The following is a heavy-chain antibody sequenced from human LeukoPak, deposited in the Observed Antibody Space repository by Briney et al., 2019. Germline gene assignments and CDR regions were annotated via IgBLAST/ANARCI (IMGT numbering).Heavy chain of an antibody. Sequence: RTGGSLRLSCAASGFTFSSYWMSWVRQAPGKGLEWVANIKQDGSEKYYVDSVKGRFTISRDNAKNSLYLQMSSLRAEDTAVYYCARVGYYDFWSGYYYWGQGTLVTVSS. D-gene: IGHD3-3*01. CDR3: ARVGYYDFWSGYYY. CDR1: GFTFSSYW. V-gene: IGHV3-7*01. J-gene: IGHJ4*02. CDR2: IKQDGSEK.